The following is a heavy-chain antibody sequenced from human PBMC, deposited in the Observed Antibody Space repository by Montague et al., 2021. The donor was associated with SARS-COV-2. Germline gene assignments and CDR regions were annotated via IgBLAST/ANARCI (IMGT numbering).Heavy chain of an antibody. Sequence: SETLSLTRTVSGGSISSPDYYWGWIRQSPGKGLEWIGSISYTGRTYYNPSLRSRVSFSMDTSKNHFSLSLSSVTVADTAVYYCARGAGYSSSWYLAFEIWGQGTMVTVSS. V-gene: IGHV4-39*02. D-gene: IGHD6-13*01. CDR2: ISYTGRT. CDR3: ARGAGYSSSWYLAFEI. CDR1: GGSISSPDYY. J-gene: IGHJ3*02.